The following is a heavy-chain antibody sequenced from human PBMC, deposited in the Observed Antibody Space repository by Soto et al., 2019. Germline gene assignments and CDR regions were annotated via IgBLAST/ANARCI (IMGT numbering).Heavy chain of an antibody. J-gene: IGHJ5*02. CDR3: ARGLPDIVVVVAATTTLDP. Sequence: SETLSLTCAVYGGSFSGYYWSWIRQPPGKGLEWIGEINHSGSTNYNPSLKSRVTISVDTSKNQFSLKLSSVTAADTAVYYCARGLPDIVVVVAATTTLDPWGQGTLVTVSS. V-gene: IGHV4-34*01. CDR2: INHSGST. CDR1: GGSFSGYY. D-gene: IGHD2-15*01.